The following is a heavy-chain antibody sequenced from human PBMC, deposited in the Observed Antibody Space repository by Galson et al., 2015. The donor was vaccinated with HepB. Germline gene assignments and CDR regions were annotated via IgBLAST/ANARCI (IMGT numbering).Heavy chain of an antibody. CDR3: ARANVLLWFGELLYSSGMDV. D-gene: IGHD3-10*01. J-gene: IGHJ6*02. Sequence: SVKVSCKASGYTFTSYGISWVRQAPGQGLEWMGWISAYNGNTNYAQKLQGRVTMTTDTSTSTAYMELRSLRSDDTAVYYCARANVLLWFGELLYSSGMDVWGQGTTVTVSS. CDR2: ISAYNGNT. V-gene: IGHV1-18*01. CDR1: GYTFTSYG.